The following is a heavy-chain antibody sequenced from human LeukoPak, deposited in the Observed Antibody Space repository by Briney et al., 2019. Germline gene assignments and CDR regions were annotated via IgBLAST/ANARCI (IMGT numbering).Heavy chain of an antibody. Sequence: GGSLRLFCAASGCPLSSYAMSWVRQTPGRGLEWVSAISSSDAGTYYADSVRGRFTISRDNSKNTLYLQMNSLRVDDAAVYYCARAPVTSCRGAYCYPFDYWGQGTLVTVSS. D-gene: IGHD2-21*01. CDR1: GCPLSSYA. CDR2: ISSSDAGT. J-gene: IGHJ4*02. CDR3: ARAPVTSCRGAYCYPFDY. V-gene: IGHV3-23*01.